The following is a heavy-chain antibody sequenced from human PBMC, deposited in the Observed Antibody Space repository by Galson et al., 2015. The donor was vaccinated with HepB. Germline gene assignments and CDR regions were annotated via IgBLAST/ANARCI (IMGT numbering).Heavy chain of an antibody. Sequence: SLRLSCAASGFTFSSYGMHWVRQVPGKGLEWVAVISYDGSNKYYADSVKGRFTISRDNSKNTLYLQMNSLRAEDTAVYYCAKVGVGASLYYYYGMDVWGQGTTVTVSS. J-gene: IGHJ6*02. V-gene: IGHV3-30*18. CDR3: AKVGVGASLYYYYGMDV. CDR2: ISYDGSNK. D-gene: IGHD1-26*01. CDR1: GFTFSSYG.